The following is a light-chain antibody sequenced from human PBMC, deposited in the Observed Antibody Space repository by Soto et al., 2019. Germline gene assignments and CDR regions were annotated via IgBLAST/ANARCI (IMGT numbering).Light chain of an antibody. CDR2: AAY. Sequence: VTCMSQTPYLLSASTGDRVTISCRMSQGISSYLAWYLQKQGKAPELLIYAAYTLQSGVPSRFSGSRSGTDFTLTISCLQSEDFTTYYCQQYYSFPPCTFGQGTKVDIK. CDR3: QQYYSFPPCT. J-gene: IGKJ1*01. V-gene: IGKV1D-8*01. CDR1: QGISSY.